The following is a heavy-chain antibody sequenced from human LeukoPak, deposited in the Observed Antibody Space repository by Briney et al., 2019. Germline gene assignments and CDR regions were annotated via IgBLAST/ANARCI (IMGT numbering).Heavy chain of an antibody. CDR1: GGSLSSYY. Sequence: SETLSLTCTVSGGSLSSYYWSWIRQPAGKGLEWIGRIYTSGSTNYNPSLKSRVTMSVDTSKNQFSLKLSSVTAADTAVYYCARLSGSGSYFETNYYYYYYMDVWGKGTTVTISS. CDR2: IYTSGST. D-gene: IGHD3-10*01. CDR3: ARLSGSGSYFETNYYYYYYMDV. V-gene: IGHV4-4*07. J-gene: IGHJ6*03.